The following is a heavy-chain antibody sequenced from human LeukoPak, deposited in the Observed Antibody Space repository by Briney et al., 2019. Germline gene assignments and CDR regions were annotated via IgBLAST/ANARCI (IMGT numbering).Heavy chain of an antibody. CDR2: IYHSGST. CDR1: GYSISSGYY. CDR3: ARSHRGSYCDS. D-gene: IGHD1-26*01. V-gene: IGHV4-38-2*02. J-gene: IGHJ4*02. Sequence: SSETLSLTCTVSGYSISSGYYWGWIRQPPGKGLEWIGSIYHSGSTYYNPSLKSRVTISVDTSQNQFSLKLSSVTAADTAVYYCARSHRGSYCDSWGQGTLVTVSS.